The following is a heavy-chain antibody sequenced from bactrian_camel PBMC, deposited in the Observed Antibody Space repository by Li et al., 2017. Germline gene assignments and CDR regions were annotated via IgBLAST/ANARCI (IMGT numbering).Heavy chain of an antibody. D-gene: IGHD2*01. V-gene: IGHV3S40*01. CDR1: EFTDCTYD. Sequence: VQLVESGGGSVQPGGSLRLSCAASEFTDCTYDMSWYRQAPGKQREGVAVVCSDNGFRYYADSVKGRFTISQDIPKNTVYLQMNSLKPEDTAMYYCAVLSQFNHCRGVVVGIWQQYASWGQGTQVTVS. CDR2: VCSDNGFR. CDR3: AVLSQFNHCRGVVVGIWQQYAS. J-gene: IGHJ4*01.